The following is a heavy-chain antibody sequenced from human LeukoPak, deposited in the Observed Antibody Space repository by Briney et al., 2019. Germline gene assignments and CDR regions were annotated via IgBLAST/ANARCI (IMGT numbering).Heavy chain of an antibody. Sequence: HPWGSLRLSCAASGFTVSSNYMSWVRQAPGKGLEWVSVLNSGGTTYDADSVKGRFTISRDNSKNTLYLQMNSLRAEDTAVYYCARDRARRYCSGGSCYSGYYGMDVWGQGTTVTVSS. V-gene: IGHV3-66*01. J-gene: IGHJ6*02. CDR3: ARDRARRYCSGGSCYSGYYGMDV. D-gene: IGHD2-15*01. CDR2: LNSGGTT. CDR1: GFTVSSNY.